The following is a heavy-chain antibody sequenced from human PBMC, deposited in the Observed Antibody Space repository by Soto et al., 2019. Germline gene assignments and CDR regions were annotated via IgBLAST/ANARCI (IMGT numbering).Heavy chain of an antibody. CDR2: IPSRGRP. CDR3: ARDTYSGYDCGL. Sequence: QVQLRESGPGLVKPSQTLSLTCSVSGASVAGGSYYWSWVRQPPGKGLEWIGYIPSRGRPFYNPSLTRRGTISADTSKNQLSLQLTSVTAADTAVDYCARDTYSGYDCGLWGQGTLVTVSS. D-gene: IGHD5-12*01. V-gene: IGHV4-30-4*01. CDR1: GASVAGGSYY. J-gene: IGHJ4*02.